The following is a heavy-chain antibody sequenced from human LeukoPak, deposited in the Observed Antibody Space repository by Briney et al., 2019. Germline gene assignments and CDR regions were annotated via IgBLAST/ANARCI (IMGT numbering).Heavy chain of an antibody. Sequence: GGSLRLSCVASGFTFSSYALNWVRQTPGKGLEWVSTISGSGASTYYADAVRGRFTISRDNSRNTLQLQMNSLRAEDTAVYYRAKGYSSGYGAWGQGTLVTVSS. CDR3: AKGYSSGYGA. CDR1: GFTFSSYA. V-gene: IGHV3-23*01. J-gene: IGHJ5*02. D-gene: IGHD6-19*01. CDR2: ISGSGAST.